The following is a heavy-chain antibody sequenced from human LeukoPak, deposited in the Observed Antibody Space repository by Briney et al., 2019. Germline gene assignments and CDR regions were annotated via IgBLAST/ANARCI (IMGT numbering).Heavy chain of an antibody. V-gene: IGHV4-61*02. J-gene: IGHJ6*03. CDR3: ARASRPPSTVTIYYCYYMDV. CDR2: IYTSGST. Sequence: PSETLSLTCTVSGGSISSGSYYWSWIRQPAGKGLEWIGRIYTSGSTNYNPSLKSRVTISVDTSKNQFSLKLSSVTAADTAVYYCARASRPPSTVTIYYCYYMDVWGKGTTVTVSS. CDR1: GGSISSGSYY. D-gene: IGHD4-11*01.